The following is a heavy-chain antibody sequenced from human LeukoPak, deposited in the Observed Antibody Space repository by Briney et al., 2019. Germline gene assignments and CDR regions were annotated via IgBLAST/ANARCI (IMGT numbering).Heavy chain of an antibody. CDR2: IYSGGST. V-gene: IGHV3-66*01. CDR1: GFTVSSNY. Sequence: GGSLRLSCAASGFTVSSNYMSWVRQAPGKGLEWVSVIYSGGSTYYADSVKGRFTISRDNSKNTLYLQMNSPRAEDTAVYYCARELGAGYYYYGMDVWGQGTTVTVSS. D-gene: IGHD3-16*01. CDR3: ARELGAGYYYYGMDV. J-gene: IGHJ6*02.